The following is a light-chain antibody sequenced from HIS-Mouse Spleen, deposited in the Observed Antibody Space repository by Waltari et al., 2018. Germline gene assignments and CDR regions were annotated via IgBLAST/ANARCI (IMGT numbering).Light chain of an antibody. CDR2: EGS. CDR1: SSDVGSYNL. Sequence: QSALTQPASVSGSPGQSITNSCTGPSSDVGSYNLVSWYQPHPGKAPKLLIYEGSKRPSGVSNRFSGSKSGNPASLTISGLQAEDEADYYCCSYAGSSTLVFGGGTKLTVL. V-gene: IGLV2-23*01. J-gene: IGLJ3*02. CDR3: CSYAGSSTLV.